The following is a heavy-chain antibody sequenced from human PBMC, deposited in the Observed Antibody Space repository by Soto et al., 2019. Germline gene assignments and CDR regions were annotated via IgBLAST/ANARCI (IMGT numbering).Heavy chain of an antibody. CDR1: GYSISSGYY. Sequence: PSLTCAVSGYSISSGYYWGWIRQPPGKGLEWIGSIYHSGSTYYNPSLKSRVTISVDTSKNQFSLKLSSVTAADTAVYYCARGILVVWFGETLPPQDWFDPWGQGTLVTVSS. D-gene: IGHD3-10*01. CDR3: ARGILVVWFGETLPPQDWFDP. J-gene: IGHJ5*02. CDR2: IYHSGST. V-gene: IGHV4-38-2*01.